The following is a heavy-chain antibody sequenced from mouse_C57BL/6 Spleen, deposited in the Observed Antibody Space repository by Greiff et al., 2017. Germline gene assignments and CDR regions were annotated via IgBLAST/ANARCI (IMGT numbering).Heavy chain of an antibody. J-gene: IGHJ3*01. D-gene: IGHD2-1*01. V-gene: IGHV1-50*01. CDR1: GYTFTSYW. Sequence: QVQLQQPGAELVKPGASVKLSCKASGYTFTSYWMPWVKQRPGQGLEWIGEIYPSDSYTNYNQKFKGKATLTVDTSSSTAYMQLSSLTSEDSAVYYCARGGNWFAYWGQGTLVTVAA. CDR2: IYPSDSYT. CDR3: ARGGNWFAY.